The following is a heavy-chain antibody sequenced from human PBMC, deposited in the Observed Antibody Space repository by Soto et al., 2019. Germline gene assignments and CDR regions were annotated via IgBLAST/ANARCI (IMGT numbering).Heavy chain of an antibody. V-gene: IGHV1-69*01. CDR2: IIPIFGTA. Sequence: QVQLVQSGAEVKKPGSSVKVSCKASGGTFSSYAISWVRQAPGQGLEWMGGIIPIFGTANYAQKFQGRVTITADESTSTAYMDQSSLRSEDKAVYYCARVGYYGSSGYVGRLDYWGQRTLVAAAS. J-gene: IGHJ4*02. D-gene: IGHD3-22*01. CDR3: ARVGYYGSSGYVGRLDY. CDR1: GGTFSSYA.